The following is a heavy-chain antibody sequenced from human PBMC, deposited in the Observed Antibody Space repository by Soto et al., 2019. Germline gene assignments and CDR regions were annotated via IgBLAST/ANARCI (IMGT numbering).Heavy chain of an antibody. Sequence: PSETLSLTCPVSGGSVSGGSYYWNWIRQPPGKGLEWIGYIYYSGSTNYNPSLKSRVTISVDTSKNQFSLKLSSVTAADTAVYYCARAPPLMYYYDSSGYRRADHAFDIWGQGTMVTVSS. D-gene: IGHD3-22*01. V-gene: IGHV4-61*01. J-gene: IGHJ3*02. CDR2: IYYSGST. CDR3: ARAPPLMYYYDSSGYRRADHAFDI. CDR1: GGSVSGGSYY.